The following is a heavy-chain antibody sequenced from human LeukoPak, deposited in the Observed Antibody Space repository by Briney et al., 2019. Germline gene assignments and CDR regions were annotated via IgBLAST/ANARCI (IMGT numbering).Heavy chain of an antibody. CDR2: IYHSGST. Sequence: SETLSLTCAVSGYSISSGYYWGWIRQPPGKGLEWIGSIYHSGSTYYNPSLKSRVTISVDTSKNQFSLKLSSVTAADTAVYYCARSLQWFDPWGQGTLVTVPS. J-gene: IGHJ5*02. V-gene: IGHV4-38-2*01. CDR3: ARSLQWFDP. CDR1: GYSISSGYY.